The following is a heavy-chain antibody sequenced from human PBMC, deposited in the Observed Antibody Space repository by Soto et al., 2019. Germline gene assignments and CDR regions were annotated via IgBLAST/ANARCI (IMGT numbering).Heavy chain of an antibody. CDR1: GFTFSSYA. V-gene: IGHV3-30-3*01. CDR2: ISYDGSNK. CDR3: ARDPIYQPLSYFDY. D-gene: IGHD2-2*01. J-gene: IGHJ4*02. Sequence: GGSLRLSCAASGFTFSSYAMHWVRQAPGKGLEWVAVISYDGSNKYYADSVKGRFTISRDNSKNTLYLQMNSLRAEDTAVYYCARDPIYQPLSYFDYWGQGTLVTVSS.